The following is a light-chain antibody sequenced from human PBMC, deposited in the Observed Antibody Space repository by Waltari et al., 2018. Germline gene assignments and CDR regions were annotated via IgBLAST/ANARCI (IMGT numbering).Light chain of an antibody. CDR1: QTTATF. CDR3: LQGANGLIT. Sequence: EIVLTQSPATLSLSPGERATLSCRAGQTTATFLSWYQQKPGQAPRLLIYDSSNRATGIPARFSGSGSGTDFTLTIASLEPEDFAVYYCLQGANGLITFGQGTRLDI. V-gene: IGKV3-11*01. CDR2: DSS. J-gene: IGKJ5*01.